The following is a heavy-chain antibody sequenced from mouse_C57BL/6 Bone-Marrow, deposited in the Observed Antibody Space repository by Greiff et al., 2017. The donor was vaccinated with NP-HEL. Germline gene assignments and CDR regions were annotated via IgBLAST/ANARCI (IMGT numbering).Heavy chain of an antibody. CDR2: IWRGGST. CDR1: GFSLTSYG. D-gene: IGHD1-1*01. J-gene: IGHJ4*01. Sequence: VQLQESGPGLVQPSQSLSITCTVSGFSLTSYGVHWVRQSPGKGLEWLGVIWRGGSTDYNAAFMSRLSITKDNSKSQVFFKMNSLQADDTAIYYCAKTPAVVATNAMDYWGQGTSVTVSS. CDR3: AKTPAVVATNAMDY. V-gene: IGHV2-5*01.